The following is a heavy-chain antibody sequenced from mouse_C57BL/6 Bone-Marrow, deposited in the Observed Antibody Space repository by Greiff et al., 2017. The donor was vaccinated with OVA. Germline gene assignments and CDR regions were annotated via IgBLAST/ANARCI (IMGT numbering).Heavy chain of an antibody. CDR2: IHPNSGST. Sequence: QVQLQQPGAELVKPGASVKLSCKASGYTFTSYWMHWVKQRPGQGLEWIGMIHPNSGSTNYNEKFKSKATLTVDKSSSTAYMQLSSLTSEDSAVYYCARSRYHYAMDYWGQGTSVTVSS. CDR1: GYTFTSYW. D-gene: IGHD1-3*01. CDR3: ARSRYHYAMDY. V-gene: IGHV1-64*01. J-gene: IGHJ4*01.